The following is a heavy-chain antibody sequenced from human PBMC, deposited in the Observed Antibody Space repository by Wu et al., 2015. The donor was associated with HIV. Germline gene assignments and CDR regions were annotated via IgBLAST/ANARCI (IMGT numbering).Heavy chain of an antibody. D-gene: IGHD6-19*01. CDR1: GNTFNA. V-gene: IGHV1-69*05. Sequence: QDQLVQSGAEVKKPGSSVKISCKASGNTFNAINWLRQAPGQGLEWMGGIIPLFGTTEYAHILQGRVTITTDESTSTAYMRLSSLTSADTAVYYCATPRSPGFSSAWPTYFDYWGQGHTGHRLL. CDR3: ATPRSPGFSSAWPTYFDY. CDR2: IIPLFGTT. J-gene: IGHJ4*02.